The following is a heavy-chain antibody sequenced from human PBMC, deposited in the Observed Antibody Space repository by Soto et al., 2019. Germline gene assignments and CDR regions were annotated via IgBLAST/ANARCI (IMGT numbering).Heavy chain of an antibody. CDR1: GFTFSNAW. CDR3: TTQGGSYYDSSGYYYSDY. J-gene: IGHJ4*02. Sequence: KPGGSLRLSCAASGFTFSNAWMSWVRQAPGKGLEWVGRIKSKTDGGTTDYAAPVKGRFTISRDDSKNTLYLQMNSLKTEDTAVYYCTTQGGSYYDSSGYYYSDYWGQGTLVTVSS. D-gene: IGHD3-22*01. CDR2: IKSKTDGGTT. V-gene: IGHV3-15*01.